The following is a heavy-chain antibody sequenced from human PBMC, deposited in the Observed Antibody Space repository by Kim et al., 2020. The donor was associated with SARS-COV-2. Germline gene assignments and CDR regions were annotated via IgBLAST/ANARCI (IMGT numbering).Heavy chain of an antibody. Sequence: GGSLRLSCAASGFTVSSHDMSWVRQAPGKGLEWVSVVYSGGSTYYAGSVKGRITISRDNSNNTLYLQMDSLRAEDTADYYCAREGYYGGYGMDVWGQGT. CDR2: VYSGGST. D-gene: IGHD3-10*01. J-gene: IGHJ6*02. CDR3: AREGYYGGYGMDV. V-gene: IGHV3-53*01. CDR1: GFTVSSHD.